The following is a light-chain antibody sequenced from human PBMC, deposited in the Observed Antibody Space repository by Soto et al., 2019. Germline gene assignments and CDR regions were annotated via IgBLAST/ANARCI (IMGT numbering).Light chain of an antibody. Sequence: DIQMTQSPSTLSASVGVRVTITCRASQSISSWLAWYQQKPWKAPKLLIYDASSLESGVPSRFSGSGSGTDFTLTISSLQPDDFATYYCQQYNSYPLTFGGGTKVEIK. CDR2: DAS. J-gene: IGKJ4*01. V-gene: IGKV1-5*01. CDR3: QQYNSYPLT. CDR1: QSISSW.